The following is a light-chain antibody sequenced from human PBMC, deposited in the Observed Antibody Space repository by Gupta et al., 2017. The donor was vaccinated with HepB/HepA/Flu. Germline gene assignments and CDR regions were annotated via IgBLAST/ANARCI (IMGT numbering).Light chain of an antibody. CDR3: QSYDNSLHAWV. CDR1: SSNMGTPYD. Sequence: QSVLTQPPSVSGAPGQRVTISCTGSSSNMGTPYDVSWYQQLPGTAPKLLLYANNNRPSGVPDRFSGSKSVTSASLAITGLQAEDEADYYCQSYDNSLHAWVFGGGTKLTVL. J-gene: IGLJ2*01. V-gene: IGLV1-40*01. CDR2: ANN.